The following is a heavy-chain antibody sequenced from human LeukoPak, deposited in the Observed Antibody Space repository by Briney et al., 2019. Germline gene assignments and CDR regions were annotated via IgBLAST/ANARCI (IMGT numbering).Heavy chain of an antibody. CDR1: GGSISSSNYY. CDR3: ARHGSGYYDAFDI. D-gene: IGHD3-9*01. V-gene: IGHV4-39*01. Sequence: SETLSLTCTVSGGSISSSNYYWGWIRQPPGKGLEWIGTIYYSGSTYYNPSLKSRVTISIDTSKKQFSLKLSSVTAADTAVFYCARHGSGYYDAFDIWDQGTMVTVSS. J-gene: IGHJ3*02. CDR2: IYYSGST.